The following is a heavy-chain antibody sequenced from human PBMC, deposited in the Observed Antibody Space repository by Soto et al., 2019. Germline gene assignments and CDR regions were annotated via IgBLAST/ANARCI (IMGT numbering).Heavy chain of an antibody. D-gene: IGHD2-2*01. V-gene: IGHV4-38-2*01. CDR2: VYHSGST. Sequence: PSETLSLTCAVSGYSISSGFYWGWIRQAPGKGLEWIGNVYHSGSTYYNPYNPSLKSRVTISVDTSKNQFSLKLSSVTAADTAVYYCARCPPAANLYYYYYGMDVWGQGTTVTVSS. CDR1: GYSISSGFY. CDR3: ARCPPAANLYYYYYGMDV. J-gene: IGHJ6*02.